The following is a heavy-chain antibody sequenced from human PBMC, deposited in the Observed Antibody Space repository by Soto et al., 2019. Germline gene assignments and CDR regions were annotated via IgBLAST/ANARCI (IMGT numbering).Heavy chain of an antibody. Sequence: TXETLSLTCTVSGCSISSGDYYWSWIRQPRGKGLEWIGYIYYSGSTYYNPSLKSRVTISVDTSKNQFSLKLSSVTAADTAVYYCARDRVVAAVTYYYYGMDVWGHGTTVTVSS. CDR2: IYYSGST. D-gene: IGHD2-15*01. CDR3: ARDRVVAAVTYYYYGMDV. CDR1: GCSISSGDYY. V-gene: IGHV4-30-4*01. J-gene: IGHJ6*02.